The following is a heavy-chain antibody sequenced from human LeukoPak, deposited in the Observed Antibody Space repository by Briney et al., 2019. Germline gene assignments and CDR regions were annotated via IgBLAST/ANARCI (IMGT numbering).Heavy chain of an antibody. J-gene: IGHJ4*02. D-gene: IGHD3-22*01. V-gene: IGHV1-69*04. CDR3: ARDPSITMIVD. CDR1: GGTFSSYA. CDR2: IIPIFGIA. Sequence: SVKVTCKASGGTFSSYAISWVRQAPGQGLEWMGRIIPIFGIANYAQKFQGRVTITADKSTSTAYMELSSLRSEDTAVYYCARDPSITMIVDWGQGTLVTVSS.